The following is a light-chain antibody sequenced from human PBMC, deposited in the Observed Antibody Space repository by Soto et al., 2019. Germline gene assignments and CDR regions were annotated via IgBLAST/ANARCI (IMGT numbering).Light chain of an antibody. Sequence: QSALTQPASVSGSPGQSITISCTGNSSDVGGYNYVSWYQQHPGKAPKLMIYDVSNRPSGVSNRFSGSKSGNTASLTISGLQAEDEDDYYCSSYTSSSTGVFGTGTKLTVL. CDR1: SSDVGGYNY. V-gene: IGLV2-14*01. CDR3: SSYTSSSTGV. CDR2: DVS. J-gene: IGLJ1*01.